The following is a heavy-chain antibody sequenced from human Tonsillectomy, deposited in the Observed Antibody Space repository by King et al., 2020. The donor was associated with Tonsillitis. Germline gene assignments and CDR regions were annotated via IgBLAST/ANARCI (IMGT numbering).Heavy chain of an antibody. J-gene: IGHJ4*02. D-gene: IGHD6-13*01. V-gene: IGHV3-21*01. CDR1: GFTFSSYS. CDR3: ARGGAYSSSWYGY. Sequence: VQLVESGGGLVKPGGSLRLSCAASGFTFSSYSMNWVRQAPGKGLGWVSSISSSSSYIYYADSVKGRFTISRDNAKNSLYLQMNSLRAEDTAVYYCARGGAYSSSWYGYWGQGTLATVSS. CDR2: ISSSSSYI.